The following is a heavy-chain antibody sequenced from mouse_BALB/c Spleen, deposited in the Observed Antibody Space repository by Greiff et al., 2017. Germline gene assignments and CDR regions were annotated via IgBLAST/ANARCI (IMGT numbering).Heavy chain of an antibody. V-gene: IGHV1-55*01. CDR1: GYNFTSYW. CDR3: ARSPIFDD. J-gene: IGHJ2*01. Sequence: QVQLQQPGAELVKPGTSVKLSCKASGYNFTSYWINWVKLRPGQGLEWIGDIYPGSGSTNYNEKFKSKATLTVDTSSSTAYMQLSSLASEDSALYYCARSPIFDDWGQGTTLTVSS. CDR2: IYPGSGST.